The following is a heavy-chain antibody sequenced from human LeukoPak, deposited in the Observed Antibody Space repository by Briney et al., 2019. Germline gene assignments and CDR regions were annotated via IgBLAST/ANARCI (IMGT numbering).Heavy chain of an antibody. CDR1: GFTFSSYA. D-gene: IGHD5-18*01. J-gene: IGHJ4*02. Sequence: GGSLRLSCAASGFTFSSYAMHWVRQAPGKGLEWVAVISYDGSNKYYADSVKGRFTISRDNSKNTLYLQMNSLRAEDTAVYYCAKAIYSYGSCVDYWGQGILVTVSS. V-gene: IGHV3-30-3*01. CDR2: ISYDGSNK. CDR3: AKAIYSYGSCVDY.